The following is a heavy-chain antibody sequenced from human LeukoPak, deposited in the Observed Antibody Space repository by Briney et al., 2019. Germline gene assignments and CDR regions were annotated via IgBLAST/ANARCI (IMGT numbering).Heavy chain of an antibody. J-gene: IGHJ4*02. V-gene: IGHV1-18*04. CDR3: ARALEMYSTSWDLDY. Sequence: GASVKVSCKASGYSFTGYYLYWVRQAPGQGLEWMGRINGYDGNTKYAQKFQGRVTLTTDTSTSTAHMELRSLISDDTAVYYCARALEMYSTSWDLDYWGQGTLVTVSS. CDR2: INGYDGNT. CDR1: GYSFTGYY. D-gene: IGHD2-2*01.